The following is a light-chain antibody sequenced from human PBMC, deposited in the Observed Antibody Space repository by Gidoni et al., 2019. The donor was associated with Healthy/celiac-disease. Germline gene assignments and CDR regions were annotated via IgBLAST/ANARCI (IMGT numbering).Light chain of an antibody. J-gene: IGKJ4*01. CDR1: QGISSW. CDR2: AAS. Sequence: LHKTQSPSSLSASVGDRVTITCRASQGISSWLVWYQQKPGKAPKLLIYAASSLQSGVPSRFSGSGSGTDFTLTISSLQPEDFATYYCQQANSFPLTFGGXTKVEIK. V-gene: IGKV1-12*01. CDR3: QQANSFPLT.